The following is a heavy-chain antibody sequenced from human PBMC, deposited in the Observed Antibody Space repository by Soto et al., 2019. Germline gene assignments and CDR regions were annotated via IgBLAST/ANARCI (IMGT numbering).Heavy chain of an antibody. CDR1: GFTFMSYG. Sequence: SLRLSCAASGFTFMSYGMHCFLQAPVKVLEWVAVIWYDGSNKYYADSVKGRFTISRDNSKNTLYLQMNSLRAEDTAVYYCARDASIAARSYYYYGMDVWGQGTTVTVSS. J-gene: IGHJ6*02. V-gene: IGHV3-33*01. CDR2: IWYDGSNK. D-gene: IGHD6-6*01. CDR3: ARDASIAARSYYYYGMDV.